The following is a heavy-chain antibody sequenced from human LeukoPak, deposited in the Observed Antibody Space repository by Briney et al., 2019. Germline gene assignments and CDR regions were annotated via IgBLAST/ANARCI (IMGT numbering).Heavy chain of an antibody. CDR1: GFTFSSYA. J-gene: IGHJ4*02. CDR2: ISGSGGST. CDR3: ARDGTVVTQDGSTFFDY. D-gene: IGHD4-23*01. Sequence: PGGSLRLSFAASGFTFSSYAMSWVRQAPGKGLEWVSAISGSGGSTYYADSVKGRFTISRDNSKNTLYLQMNSLRAEDTAVYYCARDGTVVTQDGSTFFDYWGQGTLVTVSS. V-gene: IGHV3-23*01.